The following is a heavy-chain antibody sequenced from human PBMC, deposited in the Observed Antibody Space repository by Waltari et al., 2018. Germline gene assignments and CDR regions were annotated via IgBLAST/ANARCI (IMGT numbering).Heavy chain of an antibody. CDR2: IWYDGSNK. Sequence: QVQLVESGAAVVPPGRYLRLSFAASVFTFSSFGMHWVRQAPGKGLEWVAVIWYDGSNKYYADSVKGRFTISRDNSKNTLYLQMNSLRAEDTAMYYCAKDRDIAAAGTLDYWGQGTLVTVSA. J-gene: IGHJ4*02. V-gene: IGHV3-30*18. CDR3: AKDRDIAAAGTLDY. CDR1: VFTFSSFG. D-gene: IGHD6-13*01.